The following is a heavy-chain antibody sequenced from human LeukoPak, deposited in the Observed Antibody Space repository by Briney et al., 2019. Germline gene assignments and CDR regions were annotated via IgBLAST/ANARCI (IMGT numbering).Heavy chain of an antibody. CDR1: GYTFTSYD. Sequence: ASVKVSCKASGYTFTSYDINWVRQALGQGLEWMGWINPNSGGTNYAQKFQGRVTMTRDTSISTAYMELSRLRSDDTAVYYCARDRTVLWFGELGGWFDPWGQGTLVTVSS. V-gene: IGHV1-2*02. CDR2: INPNSGGT. J-gene: IGHJ5*02. D-gene: IGHD3-10*01. CDR3: ARDRTVLWFGELGGWFDP.